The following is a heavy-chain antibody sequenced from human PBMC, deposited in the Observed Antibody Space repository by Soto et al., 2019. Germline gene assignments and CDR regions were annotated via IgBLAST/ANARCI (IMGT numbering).Heavy chain of an antibody. CDR3: ARSRLATYYDCWSAKDYYYYGMDV. Sequence: ASVKVSCKASGYTFTSYDINWVRQATGQGLEWMGWMNPNSGNTGYAQKFQGRVTMTRNTSISTAYMELSSLRSEDTAVYYCARSRLATYYDCWSAKDYYYYGMDVWGQGTTVTVSS. CDR2: MNPNSGNT. CDR1: GYTFTSYD. D-gene: IGHD3-3*01. V-gene: IGHV1-8*01. J-gene: IGHJ6*02.